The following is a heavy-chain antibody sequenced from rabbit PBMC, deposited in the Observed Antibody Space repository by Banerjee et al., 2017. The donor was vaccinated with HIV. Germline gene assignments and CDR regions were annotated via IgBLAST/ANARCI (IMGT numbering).Heavy chain of an antibody. CDR1: GFDLSRYYV. D-gene: IGHD7-1*01. CDR2: IDAGSGTT. V-gene: IGHV1S45*01. Sequence: QEQLEESGGGLVKPEGSLKLSCTASGFDLSRYYVMCWVRQAPGKGLEWIGCIDAGSGTTVYASWAKGRFTISRTSSTTVTLQMTSLTAADTATYFCARDLAAVTGWNFGLWGPGTLVTVS. J-gene: IGHJ4*01. CDR3: ARDLAAVTGWNFGL.